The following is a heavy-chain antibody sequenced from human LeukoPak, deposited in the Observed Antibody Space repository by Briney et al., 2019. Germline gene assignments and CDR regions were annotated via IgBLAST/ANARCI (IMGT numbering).Heavy chain of an antibody. CDR1: GYTFTGYY. Sequence: VASVKVSCKASGYTFTGYYMHWVRQAPGQGLEWMGWINPNSGGTNYAQKFQGRVTMTRDTSISTAYMELSRLRSDDTAVYYCARANAYLLWFGDLSDAFDIWGQGTMVTVSS. J-gene: IGHJ3*02. CDR3: ARANAYLLWFGDLSDAFDI. V-gene: IGHV1-2*02. D-gene: IGHD3-10*01. CDR2: INPNSGGT.